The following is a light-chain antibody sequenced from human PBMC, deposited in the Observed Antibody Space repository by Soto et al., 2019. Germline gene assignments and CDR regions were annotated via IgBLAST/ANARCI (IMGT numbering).Light chain of an antibody. V-gene: IGKV1-12*01. CDR1: QDISNY. Sequence: DIQMTQSPSSVSASVGDRVVITCRASQDISNYLAWYQQKPGDAPELLIYAASRLKRGVPSRFNGSGSGTAFTLIIDSPQPEDFSSYYCQPADSFPLSFGGGTKVEI. CDR2: AAS. J-gene: IGKJ4*01. CDR3: QPADSFPLS.